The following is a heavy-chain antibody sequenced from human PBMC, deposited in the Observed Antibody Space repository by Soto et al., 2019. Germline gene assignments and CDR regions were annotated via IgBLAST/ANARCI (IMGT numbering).Heavy chain of an antibody. CDR3: TTVTDFWSGYPDYYYYGMDV. CDR1: GFTFSNAW. CDR2: IKSKTDGGTT. J-gene: IGHJ6*02. Sequence: GGSLRLSCAASGFTFSNAWMNWVRQAPGKGLEWVGRIKSKTDGGTTDYAAPVKGRFTISRDDSKNTLYLQMNSLKTEDTAVYYCTTVTDFWSGYPDYYYYGMDVWGQGTTVTVSS. D-gene: IGHD3-3*01. V-gene: IGHV3-15*07.